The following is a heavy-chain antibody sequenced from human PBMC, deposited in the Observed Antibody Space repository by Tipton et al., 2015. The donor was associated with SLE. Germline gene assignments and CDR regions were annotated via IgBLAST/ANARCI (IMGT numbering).Heavy chain of an antibody. D-gene: IGHD5-12*01. Sequence: QSGPEVKKPGSSVKVSCKASGGTFSSYTISWVRQAPGQGLEWMGRIIPILGIANYAQKLQGRVTMTTDTSTSTAYMELRSLRSDDTAVYYCARDGVMVATLFDYWGQGTLVTVSS. CDR3: ARDGVMVATLFDY. CDR1: GGTFSSYT. J-gene: IGHJ4*02. CDR2: IIPILGIA. V-gene: IGHV1-69*04.